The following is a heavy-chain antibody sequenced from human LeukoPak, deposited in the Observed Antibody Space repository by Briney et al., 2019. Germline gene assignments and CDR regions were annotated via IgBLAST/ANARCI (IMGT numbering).Heavy chain of an antibody. CDR2: IYYSGST. CDR1: GGSISSYY. Sequence: SSGTLSLTCTVSGGSISSYYWSWIRQPPGKGLEWIGYIYYSGSTYYNPSLKSRVTISVDTSKNQFSLKLSSVTAADTAVYYCARVYGGNRLDNWGQGALVTVSS. J-gene: IGHJ5*02. CDR3: ARVYGGNRLDN. V-gene: IGHV4-59*08. D-gene: IGHD4-23*01.